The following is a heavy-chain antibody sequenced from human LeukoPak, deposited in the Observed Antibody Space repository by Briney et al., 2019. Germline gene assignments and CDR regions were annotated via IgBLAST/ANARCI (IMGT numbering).Heavy chain of an antibody. CDR3: ATGLTGTIDY. CDR1: GFTFSDYH. J-gene: IGHJ4*02. Sequence: GGTLRLSCAASGFTFSDYHMDWVRQAPGKGLEWVGRTRNKVNSYTIEYAASVKGRFTISRDDSKNLLYLQMNSLKTEDTAFYYCATGLTGTIDYWGQGTLVTVSS. CDR2: TRNKVNSYTI. D-gene: IGHD1-7*01. V-gene: IGHV3-72*01.